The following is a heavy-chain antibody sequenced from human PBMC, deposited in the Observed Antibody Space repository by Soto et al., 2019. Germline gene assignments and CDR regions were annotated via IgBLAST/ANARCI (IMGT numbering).Heavy chain of an antibody. V-gene: IGHV1-18*01. J-gene: IGHJ4*03. CDR3: ARDLSPTPPLLWVGDFPSPREI. D-gene: IGHD3-10*01. Sequence: GASVKMSCKASGYTFTSYGISWVRQAPGQGLEWMGWISAYNGNTNYAQKLQGRVTMTTDTFTSTAYMELRSLRSDDTAVDYCARDLSPTPPLLWVGDFPSPREIWGQGTRVTVCS. CDR2: ISAYNGNT. CDR1: GYTFTSYG.